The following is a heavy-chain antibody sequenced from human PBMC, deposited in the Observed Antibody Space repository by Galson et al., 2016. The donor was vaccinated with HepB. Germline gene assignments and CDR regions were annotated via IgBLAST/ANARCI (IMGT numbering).Heavy chain of an antibody. CDR2: ISANNGNT. J-gene: IGHJ4*02. CDR1: GYSFIDYG. D-gene: IGHD3-10*01. Sequence: SVKVSCKASGYSFIDYGISWVRQAPGQGLEWMGWISANNGNTNYAQKLQGRVTMTTDTSTSTAYMELRSLRSDDTAVYYCARERQEDVLLYYYGSGGYPKDWGQGTLVTVSS. V-gene: IGHV1-18*04. CDR3: ARERQEDVLLYYYGSGGYPKD.